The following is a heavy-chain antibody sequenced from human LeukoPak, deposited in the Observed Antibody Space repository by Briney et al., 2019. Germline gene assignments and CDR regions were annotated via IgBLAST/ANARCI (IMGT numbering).Heavy chain of an antibody. CDR2: INVGNGNT. CDR3: ARDLSRFLYYDSSSYGY. V-gene: IGHV1-3*01. CDR1: GYTFTSYA. Sequence: ASVKVSCKASGYTFTSYAMHWVRQAPGQRLEWMGWINVGNGNTKYSQKFQGRVTITRDTSASTAYMELSSLRSEDTAVYYCARDLSRFLYYDSSSYGYWGQGTLVTVSS. D-gene: IGHD3-22*01. J-gene: IGHJ4*02.